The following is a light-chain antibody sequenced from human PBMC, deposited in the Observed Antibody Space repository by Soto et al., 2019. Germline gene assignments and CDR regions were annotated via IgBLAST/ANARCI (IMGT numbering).Light chain of an antibody. CDR1: QSVSSY. CDR3: QQRSNWLF. CDR2: DAS. V-gene: IGKV3-11*01. J-gene: IGKJ4*01. Sequence: EIVLTQSPATLSLSPGERATLSCRASQSVSSYLAWYQQKPGQAPRLLIYDASNRATGIPARFSGSGSGTDFTLTISSLEPEDFAVYYCQQRSNWLFFGGGTKVEIK.